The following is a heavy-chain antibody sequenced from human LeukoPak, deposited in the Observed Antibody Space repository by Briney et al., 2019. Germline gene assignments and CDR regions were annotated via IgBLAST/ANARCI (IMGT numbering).Heavy chain of an antibody. Sequence: SETLSLTCTVSGGSINSYNWNWIRQPPGKGLEWIGYISYNGSPDYNPSFKSRVTMSVDTSQGQFSLRLSSVTAADTAVYYCARASRIAARPGRWAFDIWGQGTMVTVSS. CDR1: GGSINSYN. J-gene: IGHJ3*02. CDR2: ISYNGSP. V-gene: IGHV4-59*08. CDR3: ARASRIAARPGRWAFDI. D-gene: IGHD6-6*01.